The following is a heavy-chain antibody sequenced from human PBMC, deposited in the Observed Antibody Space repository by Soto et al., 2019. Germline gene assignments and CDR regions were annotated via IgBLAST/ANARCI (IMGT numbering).Heavy chain of an antibody. Sequence: QVQLVQSGAEVKKPGASVKVSCTASGYTFTSYAISWVRQAPGQGLEWMGWISASDGNTNYAQQVQGRVTMTTDTATNTAYMELRSLKSDDTAVYYCARDSIDFAGDYWGQGTLVTVSS. CDR3: ARDSIDFAGDY. J-gene: IGHJ4*02. V-gene: IGHV1-18*01. CDR2: ISASDGNT. CDR1: GYTFTSYA.